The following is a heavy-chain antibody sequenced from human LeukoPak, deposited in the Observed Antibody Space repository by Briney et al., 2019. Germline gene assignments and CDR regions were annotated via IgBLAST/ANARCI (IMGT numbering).Heavy chain of an antibody. Sequence: GGSLRLSCAASGFTFSSYEMNWVRQAPGKGLEWVSYISSSGSTIYYADSVKGRFTISRDNAKNSLYLQMNSLRAEDTAVYYCAKDKLDGSGSYYKNDAFDIWGQGTMVTVSS. CDR3: AKDKLDGSGSYYKNDAFDI. CDR2: ISSSGSTI. J-gene: IGHJ3*02. CDR1: GFTFSSYE. V-gene: IGHV3-48*03. D-gene: IGHD3-10*01.